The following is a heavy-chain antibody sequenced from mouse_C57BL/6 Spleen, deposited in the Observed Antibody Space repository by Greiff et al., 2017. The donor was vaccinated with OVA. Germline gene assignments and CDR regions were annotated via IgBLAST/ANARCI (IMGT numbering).Heavy chain of an antibody. Sequence: EVQLVESGGGLVKPGGSLKLSCAASGFTFSDYGMHWVRQAPEKGLEWVAYISSGSSTIYYADTVKGRFTLSRDNAKNTLLLQMTSLRSEDTAMYYCARWESSPWYFDVWGTGTTVTVSS. J-gene: IGHJ1*03. CDR2: ISSGSSTI. V-gene: IGHV5-17*01. CDR3: ARWESSPWYFDV. CDR1: GFTFSDYG. D-gene: IGHD1-1*01.